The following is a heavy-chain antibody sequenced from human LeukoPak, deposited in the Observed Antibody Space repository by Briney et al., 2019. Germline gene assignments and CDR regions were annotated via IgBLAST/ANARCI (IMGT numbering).Heavy chain of an antibody. J-gene: IGHJ5*02. CDR2: IYYSGTT. Sequence: PSETLSLTCTVSGGSISSSTYYWGWIRQPPGKGLEWIGSIYYSGTTHYNPSLESRVTISVDTSKNQFSLKLSSVTAADTAVYYCARSGAFRLRYFDWLYYRGKDWFDPWGQGTLVTVSS. D-gene: IGHD3-9*01. V-gene: IGHV4-39*07. CDR3: ARSGAFRLRYFDWLYYRGKDWFDP. CDR1: GGSISSSTYY.